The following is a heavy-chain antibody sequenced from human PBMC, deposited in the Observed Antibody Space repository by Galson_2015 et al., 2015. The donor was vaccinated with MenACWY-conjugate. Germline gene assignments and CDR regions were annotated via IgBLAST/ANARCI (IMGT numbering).Heavy chain of an antibody. Sequence: SLRLSCAASGFTFGTYWMYWVRQAPGKGLEWVSCISSSGSTIYYADSVKGRFTISRDNAKNSLYLQMNTLRDEDTAVYYCARVPGYSYGYYDWWGQGTLVTVSS. CDR1: GFTFGTYW. J-gene: IGHJ4*02. CDR3: ARVPGYSYGYYDW. CDR2: ISSSGSTI. V-gene: IGHV3-48*02. D-gene: IGHD5-18*01.